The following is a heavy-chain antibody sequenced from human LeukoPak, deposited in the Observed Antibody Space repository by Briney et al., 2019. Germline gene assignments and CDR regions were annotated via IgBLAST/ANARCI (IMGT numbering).Heavy chain of an antibody. CDR3: ARGGMGNWFDP. D-gene: IGHD5-24*01. CDR2: INHSGST. J-gene: IGHJ5*02. V-gene: IGHV4-34*01. CDR1: GGSFSGYY. Sequence: SETLSLTCAVYGGSFSGYYWSWIRQPPGKGQEWIGEINHSGSTNYNPSLKSRVTISVDTSKNQFSLKLSSVTAADTAVYYCARGGMGNWFDPWGQGTLVTVSS.